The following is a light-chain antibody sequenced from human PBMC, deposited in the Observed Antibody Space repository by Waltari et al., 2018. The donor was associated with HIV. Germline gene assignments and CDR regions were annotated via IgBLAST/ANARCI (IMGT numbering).Light chain of an antibody. CDR1: SNDLGTYNF. CDR2: DVT. Sequence: QSALTQPPSASGSPGQSVAISCTGSSNDLGTYNFVSWYQHHPGKAPKLLIYDVTRRPPWIPDRFSGTKSGYTASLTVSDLQVEDEADYYCVSYTEKDTFLLFGGGTKLAV. J-gene: IGLJ2*01. V-gene: IGLV2-8*01. CDR3: VSYTEKDTFLL.